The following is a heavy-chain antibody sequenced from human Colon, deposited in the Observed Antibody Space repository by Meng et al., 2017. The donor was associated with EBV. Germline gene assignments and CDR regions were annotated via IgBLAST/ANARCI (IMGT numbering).Heavy chain of an antibody. CDR1: GGSLSSRNW. Sequence: VQLPESGPGLVKPSGTLSLTCAVFGGSLSSRNWWSWVRQPPGKGLEWIGEIYHSGSTNYNPSLKSRVTISVDESKNQFSLRLSSVTAADTAVYYCARVGAYCGGDCYHPRWGQGTLVTVSS. CDR3: ARVGAYCGGDCYHPR. V-gene: IGHV4-4*02. D-gene: IGHD2-21*02. CDR2: IYHSGST. J-gene: IGHJ4*02.